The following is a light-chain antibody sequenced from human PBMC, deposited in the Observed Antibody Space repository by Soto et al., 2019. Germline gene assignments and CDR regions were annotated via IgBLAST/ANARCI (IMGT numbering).Light chain of an antibody. V-gene: IGKV3-15*01. Sequence: EVVLTQSPGTLSLSPGERATLSCRASQSVGSSYLAWYQQKPGQAPRLLIHGASTRATGIPGRFSGSGSGTEFTLIISSLQSEDFAVYYCQQYNNWPPDGTFGQGTKVDIK. J-gene: IGKJ1*01. CDR2: GAS. CDR1: QSVGSSY. CDR3: QQYNNWPPDGT.